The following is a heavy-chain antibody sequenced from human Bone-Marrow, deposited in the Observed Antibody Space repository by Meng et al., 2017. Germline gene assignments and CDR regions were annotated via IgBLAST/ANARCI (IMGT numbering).Heavy chain of an antibody. CDR2: INHSGST. CDR3: ARGPTTMAHDFDY. D-gene: IGHD4-11*01. CDR1: GGSFSDYY. J-gene: IGHJ4*02. V-gene: IGHV4-34*01. Sequence: QRQLQPSGAGLVRPSETLSLTCVVSGGSFSDYYWSWIRQPPGKGLEWIGEINHSGSTNYNPSLEGRATISVDTSQNNLSLRLSSVTAADSAVYYCARGPTTMAHDFDYWGQGTLVTVSS.